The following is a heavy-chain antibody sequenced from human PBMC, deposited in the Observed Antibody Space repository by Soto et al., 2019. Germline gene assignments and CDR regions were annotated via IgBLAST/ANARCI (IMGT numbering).Heavy chain of an antibody. CDR2: VSTSGRST. CDR1: GVIFREST. CDR3: VKQAHGLDGVAFDY. Sequence: GGSLRLSCSAAGVIFRESTLYWGRQVPGKGLEAISAVSTSGRSTYYADSVKDRFTISRDNSKNTLFLQMGSLRPEDTAIYYCVKQAHGLDGVAFDYLGQGTQVTVSS. D-gene: IGHD2-15*01. J-gene: IGHJ4*02. V-gene: IGHV3-64D*06.